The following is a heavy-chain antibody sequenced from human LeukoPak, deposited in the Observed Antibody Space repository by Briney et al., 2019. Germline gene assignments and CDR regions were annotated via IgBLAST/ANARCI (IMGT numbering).Heavy chain of an antibody. CDR3: AREEFGDYEPFFDY. CDR2: IRNKANSHTT. CDR1: GFTFIGHY. J-gene: IGHJ4*02. Sequence: GGSLRLSCAASGFTFIGHYMDWVRQAPGKGLEWVGRIRNKANSHTTEYAASVKGRFTISRDDSKNSLYLQMNSLKTEDTAVYFCAREEFGDYEPFFDYWGQGTLVTVSS. D-gene: IGHD4-17*01. V-gene: IGHV3-72*01.